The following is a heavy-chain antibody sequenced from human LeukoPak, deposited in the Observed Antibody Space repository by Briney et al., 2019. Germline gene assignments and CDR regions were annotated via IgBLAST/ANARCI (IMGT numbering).Heavy chain of an antibody. CDR2: ISYDGSNK. Sequence: PGGSLRLSCAASGFTFSSYAMHWVRQAPGKGLEWVAVISYDGSNKYYADSVKGRFTISRDNSKNTLYLQMNSLRAEDTAVYYCAKTSNPADLLLNYFDYWGQGTLVTVSS. D-gene: IGHD3-22*01. J-gene: IGHJ4*02. V-gene: IGHV3-30*04. CDR3: AKTSNPADLLLNYFDY. CDR1: GFTFSSYA.